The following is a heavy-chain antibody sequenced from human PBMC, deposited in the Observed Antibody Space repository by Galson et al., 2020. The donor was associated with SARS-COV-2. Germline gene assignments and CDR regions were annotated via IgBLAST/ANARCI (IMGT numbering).Heavy chain of an antibody. CDR1: GFTFSSYG. Sequence: GGSLRLSCAASGFTFSSYGMHWVRQAPGKGLEWVAVISYDGSNKYYADSVKGRFTISRDNSKNTLYLLMNSLRAEDTAVYYCAKQLGYYGSGSYYFDYWGQGTLVTVSS. J-gene: IGHJ4*02. CDR2: ISYDGSNK. D-gene: IGHD3-10*01. CDR3: AKQLGYYGSGSYYFDY. V-gene: IGHV3-30*18.